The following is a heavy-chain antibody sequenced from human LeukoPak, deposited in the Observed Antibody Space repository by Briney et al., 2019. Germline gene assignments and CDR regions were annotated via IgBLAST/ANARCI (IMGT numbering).Heavy chain of an antibody. CDR1: GFTVSSNY. CDR3: ARDGIAAAGFDY. J-gene: IGHJ4*02. CDR2: IYSGGST. Sequence: GGSLRLSCAASGFTVSSNYMSWVRQAPGKGLEWVSVIYSGGSTYYADSVKGRFTISRDNSKSTLYLQMNSLRAEDTAVYYCARDGIAAAGFDYWGQGTLVTVSS. D-gene: IGHD6-13*01. V-gene: IGHV3-66*01.